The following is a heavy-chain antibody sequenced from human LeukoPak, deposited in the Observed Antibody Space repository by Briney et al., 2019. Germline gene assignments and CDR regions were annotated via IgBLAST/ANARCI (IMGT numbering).Heavy chain of an antibody. CDR2: ISSSGGST. D-gene: IGHD5-12*01. Sequence: GGSLRLSCAASGFTFSSYAMSWLRQAPEKGLEWVSGISSSGGSTYYADSVKGRFTISRDNSKNTLYLQMNSLRAEGTAVYYCARGWISDSFDYWGQGTLVTVSS. J-gene: IGHJ4*02. V-gene: IGHV3-23*01. CDR3: ARGWISDSFDY. CDR1: GFTFSSYA.